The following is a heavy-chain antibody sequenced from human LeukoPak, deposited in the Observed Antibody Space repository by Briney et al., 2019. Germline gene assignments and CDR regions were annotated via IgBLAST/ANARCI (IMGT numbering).Heavy chain of an antibody. J-gene: IGHJ6*04. CDR3: AELGITMIGGV. V-gene: IGHV3-23*01. CDR2: ISGRGGST. Sequence: GGSLRLSCAASGFTFSTYAMSWVRQAPGKGLDWVSAISGRGGSTFYADSVKGRFTISRDNSKNSLYLQMNSLRAEDTAVYYCAELGITMIGGVWGKGTTVTISS. D-gene: IGHD3-10*02. CDR1: GFTFSTYA.